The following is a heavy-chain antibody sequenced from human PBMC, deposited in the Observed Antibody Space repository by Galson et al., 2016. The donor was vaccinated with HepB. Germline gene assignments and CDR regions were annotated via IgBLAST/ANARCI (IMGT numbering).Heavy chain of an antibody. V-gene: IGHV2-5*02. CDR2: IYWDDDK. CDR3: ARRQVVSHTGFFDS. J-gene: IGHJ4*02. Sequence: PALVKPTQTLTLTCTFSGFSLSTTGMGVGWIRQPPGKALEWLALIYWDDDKRYSPSLKSRLTITKDTSKNQVVVTMTDMQPVDAGTYFCARRQVVSHTGFFDSWGQGALVTVSS. D-gene: IGHD5-12*01. CDR1: GFSLSTTGMG.